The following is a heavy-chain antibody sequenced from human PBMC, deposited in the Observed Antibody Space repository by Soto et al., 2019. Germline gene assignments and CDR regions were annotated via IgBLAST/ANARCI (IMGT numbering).Heavy chain of an antibody. D-gene: IGHD3-22*01. CDR1: GGTFSSYA. CDR3: AREIAMIVVAPGAFDI. Sequence: SVKVSCKASGGTFSSYAISWVRQAPGQGLEWTGGIIPIFGTANYAQKFQGRVTITADESTSTAYMELSSLRSEDTAVYYCAREIAMIVVAPGAFDIWGQGTMLTVSS. J-gene: IGHJ3*02. V-gene: IGHV1-69*13. CDR2: IIPIFGTA.